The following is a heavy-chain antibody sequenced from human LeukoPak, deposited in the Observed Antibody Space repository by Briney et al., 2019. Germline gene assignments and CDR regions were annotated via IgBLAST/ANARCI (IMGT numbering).Heavy chain of an antibody. CDR1: GYTFTSCY. J-gene: IGHJ5*02. CDR2: INPSGGST. CDR3: AREVRSLSAHQYYYGSGTTLDWFDP. V-gene: IGHV1-46*03. Sequence: ASVKVSCKSSGYTFTSCYIHWVRHAPGQGLGWRGIINPSGGSTSHAQKFQGRVTMTRDTSTSTVYMELSSLRSEDTAVYYCAREVRSLSAHQYYYGSGTTLDWFDPWGQGTLVTVSS. D-gene: IGHD3-10*01.